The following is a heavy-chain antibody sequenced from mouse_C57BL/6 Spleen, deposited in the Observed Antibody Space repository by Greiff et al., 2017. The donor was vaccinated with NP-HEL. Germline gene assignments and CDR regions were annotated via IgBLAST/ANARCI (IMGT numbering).Heavy chain of an antibody. Sequence: EVKLMESGGGLVQPGGSLKLSCAASGFTFSDYYMYWVRQTPEKRLEWVAYISNGGGSTYYPDTVKGRFTISRDNAKNTLYLQMSRLKSEDTAMYYCARQRYGGDFDYWGQGTTLTVSS. J-gene: IGHJ2*01. D-gene: IGHD1-1*01. CDR2: ISNGGGST. CDR3: ARQRYGGDFDY. V-gene: IGHV5-12*01. CDR1: GFTFSDYY.